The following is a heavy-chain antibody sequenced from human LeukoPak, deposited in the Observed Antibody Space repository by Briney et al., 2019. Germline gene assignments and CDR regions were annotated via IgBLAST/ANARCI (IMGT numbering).Heavy chain of an antibody. J-gene: IGHJ4*02. Sequence: TGGSLRLSCAASGFTFSRSWMSWVRQAPGKGLEWVANIKQDGNEKCYVDSVEGRFTISRDNGKNSLYLQMNSLRVEDTAVYFCARPPDLDSRAYFWFPKWGQGTLVTVSS. CDR2: IKQDGNEK. CDR1: GFTFSRSW. D-gene: IGHD3-22*01. CDR3: ARPPDLDSRAYFWFPK. V-gene: IGHV3-7*01.